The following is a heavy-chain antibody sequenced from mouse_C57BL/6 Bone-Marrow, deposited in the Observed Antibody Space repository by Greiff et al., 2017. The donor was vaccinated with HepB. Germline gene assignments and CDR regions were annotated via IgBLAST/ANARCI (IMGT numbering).Heavy chain of an antibody. Sequence: VQLKQSGAELVRPGASVKLSCTASGFNIKDDYMHWVKQRPEQGLEWIGWIDPENGDTEYASKFQGKATITADTSSNTAYLQLRSLTSEDTAVYYCTEGTYYGSSPYYFDYWGQGTTLTVSS. CDR1: GFNIKDDY. CDR3: TEGTYYGSSPYYFDY. V-gene: IGHV14-4*01. CDR2: IDPENGDT. D-gene: IGHD1-1*01. J-gene: IGHJ2*01.